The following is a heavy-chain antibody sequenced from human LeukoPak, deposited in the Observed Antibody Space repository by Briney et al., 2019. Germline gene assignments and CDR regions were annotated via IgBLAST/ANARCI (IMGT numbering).Heavy chain of an antibody. D-gene: IGHD1-26*01. CDR2: INTNTGNP. J-gene: IGHJ6*02. Sequence: ASVKVSCKASGYTFTSYAMHWVRQAPGQGLEWMGWINTNTGNPTYAQGFTGRFVFSLDTSVSTAYLQISSLKAEDTAVYYCASGTVGSNYYYYYYGMDVWGQGTTVTVSS. CDR1: GYTFTSYA. CDR3: ASGTVGSNYYYYYYGMDV. V-gene: IGHV7-4-1*02.